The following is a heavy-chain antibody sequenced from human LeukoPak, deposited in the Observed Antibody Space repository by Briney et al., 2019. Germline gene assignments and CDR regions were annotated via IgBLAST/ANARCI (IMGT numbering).Heavy chain of an antibody. CDR2: IYTSGST. J-gene: IGHJ4*02. CDR1: GGSISSYY. CDR3: ARARRNVAEAMD. D-gene: IGHD1-14*01. Sequence: SETLSLTCTVSGGSISSYYWSWIRQPAGKGLEWIGRIYTSGSTNYNPSLKSRVHITPDTSKNHFSLKLSSVTAADTAVYYCARARRNVAEAMDWGQGTLVTVSS. V-gene: IGHV4-4*07.